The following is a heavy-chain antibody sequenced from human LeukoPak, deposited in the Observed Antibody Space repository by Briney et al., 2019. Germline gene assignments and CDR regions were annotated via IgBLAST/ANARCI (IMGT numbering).Heavy chain of an antibody. CDR3: ARRVAYNWNDWVYFDY. D-gene: IGHD1-1*01. V-gene: IGHV4-39*07. CDR2: IYYSGNT. Sequence: PSETLSLTCTVSGGSISSSSYYWGWIRQPPGKGLEWIGSIYYSGNTYYNPSLKSRVTISVDTSKNQFSLKLNSVTAADTAVYYCARRVAYNWNDWVYFDYWGQGTLVTVSS. CDR1: GGSISSSSYY. J-gene: IGHJ4*02.